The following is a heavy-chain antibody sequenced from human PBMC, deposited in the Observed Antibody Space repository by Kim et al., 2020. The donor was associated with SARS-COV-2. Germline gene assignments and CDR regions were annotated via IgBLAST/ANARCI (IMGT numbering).Heavy chain of an antibody. Sequence: GGSLRLSCAASGFTFSSYGMHWVRQAPGKGLEWVAVISYDGSNKYYADSVKGRFTISRDNSKNTLYLQMNSLRAEDTAVYYCAKFKSYGSSGFFDLWGRG. D-gene: IGHD3-22*01. J-gene: IGHJ2*01. CDR2: ISYDGSNK. V-gene: IGHV3-30*18. CDR1: GFTFSSYG. CDR3: AKFKSYGSSGFFDL.